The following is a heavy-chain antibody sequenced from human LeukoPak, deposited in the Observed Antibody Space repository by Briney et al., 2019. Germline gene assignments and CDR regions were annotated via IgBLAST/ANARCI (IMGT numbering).Heavy chain of an antibody. CDR2: INPNSGGS. CDR1: GYSFTGYY. V-gene: IGHV1-2*02. CDR3: ARVWRVVTRAFDI. J-gene: IGHJ3*02. D-gene: IGHD3-3*01. Sequence: GASVKVSCKASGYSFTGYYIHWVRQSPGQGPEWMGWINPNSGGSKHAQKFQGRITLTRDTSISTAYMELTSLRSDDTAVYYCARVWRVVTRAFDIWGQGTMVTVSS.